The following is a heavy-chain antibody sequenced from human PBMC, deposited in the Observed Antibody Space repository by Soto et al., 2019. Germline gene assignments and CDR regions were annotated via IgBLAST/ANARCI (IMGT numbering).Heavy chain of an antibody. Sequence: SVKVSCKASGGTFSSYTISWVRQAPGQGLEWMGRIIPILGIANYARKFQGRVTITADKSTSTAYMELSSLRSEDTAVYYCASKPLEWGYYYYYMDVWGKGTTVTVSS. CDR3: ASKPLEWGYYYYYMDV. D-gene: IGHD1-26*01. V-gene: IGHV1-69*02. CDR2: IIPILGIA. J-gene: IGHJ6*03. CDR1: GGTFSSYT.